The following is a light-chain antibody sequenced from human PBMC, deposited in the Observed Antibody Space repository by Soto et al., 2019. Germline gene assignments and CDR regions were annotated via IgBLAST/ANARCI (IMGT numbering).Light chain of an antibody. V-gene: IGLV1-40*01. CDR1: SSNIGAGYD. CDR3: QSYDSSLSGYV. J-gene: IGLJ1*01. CDR2: GNS. Sequence: QSVLTPPRSVSGAPGQRVTISCTGSSSNIGAGYDVHWYQQLPGTAPKLLIYGNSNRPSGVPDRFSGSKSGTSASLAITGLQAEDEADYYCQSYDSSLSGYVFGTGTKVTAL.